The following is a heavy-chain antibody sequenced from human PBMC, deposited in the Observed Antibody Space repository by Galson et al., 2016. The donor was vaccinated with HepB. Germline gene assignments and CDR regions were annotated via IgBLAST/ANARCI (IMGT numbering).Heavy chain of an antibody. Sequence: SLRLSCAASGFTFSSYGMHWVRQAPGKGLGWVAVISYDGSDKYYADSVKGRFTISRDNSKNKVYLQMNSLRAENTAVYYCAKVVGAITRGAFDIWGQGTMVTVSS. V-gene: IGHV3-30*18. J-gene: IGHJ3*02. CDR1: GFTFSSYG. D-gene: IGHD1-26*01. CDR2: ISYDGSDK. CDR3: AKVVGAITRGAFDI.